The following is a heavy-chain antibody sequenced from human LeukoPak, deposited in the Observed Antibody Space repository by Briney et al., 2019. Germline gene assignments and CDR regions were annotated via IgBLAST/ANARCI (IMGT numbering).Heavy chain of an antibody. D-gene: IGHD2-15*01. Sequence: PGGSLRLSCAASGFSFSSDAMSWVRQAPGKGLEWVSGTSGSGGSTYYAGSVKGRFTISRDNSKNTLYLQMNSLRVEDTAVYYCAKNGGSQCSSPLDSWGQGTLVTVSS. J-gene: IGHJ4*02. CDR3: AKNGGSQCSSPLDS. CDR2: TSGSGGST. CDR1: GFSFSSDA. V-gene: IGHV3-23*01.